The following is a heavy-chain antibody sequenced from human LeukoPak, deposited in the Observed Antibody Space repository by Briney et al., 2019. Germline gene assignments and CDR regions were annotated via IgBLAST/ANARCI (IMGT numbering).Heavy chain of an antibody. J-gene: IGHJ1*01. CDR3: ARGPAPRAYYYDSSGSFGYFQH. V-gene: IGHV4-34*01. CDR1: GGSFSGYC. CDR2: INHSGST. Sequence: SETLSLTCAVYGGSFSGYCWSWIRQPPGKGLEWIGEINHSGSTNYNPSLKSRVTISVDTSKNQFSLKLSSVTAADTAVYYCARGPAPRAYYYDSSGSFGYFQHWGQGTLVTVSS. D-gene: IGHD3-22*01.